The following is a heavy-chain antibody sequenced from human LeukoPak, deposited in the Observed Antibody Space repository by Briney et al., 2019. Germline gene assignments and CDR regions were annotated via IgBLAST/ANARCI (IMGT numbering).Heavy chain of an antibody. Sequence: PGGSLRLSCAASGFTFSPYNMNWVRQAPGKGLEWVSYISSSSSTIYYADSVKGRFTISRDNAKNSLYLQMNSLRAEDTAVYYCAGLGCSSTTCFDYWGQGTLVTVSS. CDR1: GFTFSPYN. J-gene: IGHJ4*02. CDR3: AGLGCSSTTCFDY. D-gene: IGHD2-2*01. CDR2: ISSSSSTI. V-gene: IGHV3-48*01.